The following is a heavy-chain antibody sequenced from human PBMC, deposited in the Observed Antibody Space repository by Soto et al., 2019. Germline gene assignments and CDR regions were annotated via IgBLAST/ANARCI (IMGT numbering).Heavy chain of an antibody. CDR3: AGDIGGYDRFDL. CDR1: GFGFTDYT. D-gene: IGHD5-18*01. J-gene: IGHJ2*01. Sequence: VRLVESGGGLVKPGGSLRLSCAASGFGFTDYTMAWLRQTPGGGLEWVSSINAAGNFLSYADSFKVRATISRDNAKEALFLQRNSLRVEDTAVYYCAGDIGGYDRFDLWGRGTRVSVSS. CDR2: INAAGNFL. V-gene: IGHV3-21*02.